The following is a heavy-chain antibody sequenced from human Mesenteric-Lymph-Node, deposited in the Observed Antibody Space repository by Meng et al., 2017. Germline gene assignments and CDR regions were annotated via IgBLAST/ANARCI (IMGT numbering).Heavy chain of an antibody. CDR1: GFTFSSYS. V-gene: IGHV3-21*01. CDR3: ARDKDRGSYYYGMDV. J-gene: IGHJ6*02. D-gene: IGHD1-26*01. Sequence: GESLKISCAASGFTFSSYSMNWVRQAPGKGLEWVSSISSSSSYIYYADSVKGRFTISRDNAKNSLYLQMNSLRAEDTAVYYCARDKDRGSYYYGMDVWGQGTTVTVSS. CDR2: ISSSSSYI.